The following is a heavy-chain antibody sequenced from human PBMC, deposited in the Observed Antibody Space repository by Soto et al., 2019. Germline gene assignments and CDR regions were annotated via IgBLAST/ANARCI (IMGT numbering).Heavy chain of an antibody. D-gene: IGHD2-15*01. J-gene: IGHJ5*02. CDR3: ARAVVVDDHRRKWFDP. V-gene: IGHV1-69*13. CDR1: GGAFSSHA. CDR2: IIPMFGTA. Sequence: SVKVSCKASGGAFSSHASTWVRQAPGQGLEWMGGIIPMFGTANYAQKFQGRVTITADESTSTAYMELSSLRSDDTAVYYCARAVVVDDHRRKWFDPLGQGTLFTVCS.